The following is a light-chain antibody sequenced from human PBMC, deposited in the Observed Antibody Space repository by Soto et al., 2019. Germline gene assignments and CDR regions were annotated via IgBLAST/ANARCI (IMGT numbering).Light chain of an antibody. CDR1: SSTVGSYNL. J-gene: IGLJ1*01. CDR2: EVS. CDR3: CSYAGGNTYV. Sequence: QSALTQPASVSGSPGQSITISCTGTSSTVGSYNLVSWYQQHPGKAPKLMIYEVSKRPSGVSKRFSGSKSGNTASLTISGLQAEDEADYYCCSYAGGNTYVFGTGTKLTVL. V-gene: IGLV2-23*02.